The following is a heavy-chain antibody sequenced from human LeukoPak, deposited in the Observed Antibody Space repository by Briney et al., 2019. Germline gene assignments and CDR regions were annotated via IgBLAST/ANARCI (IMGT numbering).Heavy chain of an antibody. CDR2: INHGGST. D-gene: IGHD6-13*01. V-gene: IGHV4-34*01. Sequence: SETLSLTCAVYGGSFSGYYWSWIRQPPGKGLEWIGEINHGGSTNYNPSLKSRVTISVDTSKNQFSLKLSSVTAADTAVYYCARGGGRYSSSWYRLDYWGQGTLVTVSS. CDR1: GGSFSGYY. CDR3: ARGGGRYSSSWYRLDY. J-gene: IGHJ4*02.